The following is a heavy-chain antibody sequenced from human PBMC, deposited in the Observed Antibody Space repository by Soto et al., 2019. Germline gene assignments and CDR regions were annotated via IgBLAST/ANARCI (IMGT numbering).Heavy chain of an antibody. V-gene: IGHV4-59*01. CDR3: ARYRREAVAGYTLDN. D-gene: IGHD6-13*01. CDR2: VYNSGST. Sequence: QVQLQESGPGLVKASETLSLTCTVYGGSISSNYWTWIRQPPGKGLEWIGYVYNSGSTNYNPSLKSRVTISEDTSKSQFSLKVNSMTAADTAVYYCARYRREAVAGYTLDNWGQGILVTVSS. J-gene: IGHJ4*02. CDR1: GGSISSNY.